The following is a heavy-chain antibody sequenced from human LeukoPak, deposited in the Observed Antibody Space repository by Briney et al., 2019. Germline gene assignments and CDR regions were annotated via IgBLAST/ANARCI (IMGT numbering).Heavy chain of an antibody. V-gene: IGHV3-7*04. CDR2: IKQDGSEK. Sequence: GGSLRLSCAASGFTFSSYWMSWVRQAPGKGLEWVANIKQDGSEKYYVDSVKGRFTISRDNAKNSLYLQMNSLRAEDTAVYYCARGRGGVFGVVIIYYYYYMDVWGKGTTVTVSS. CDR1: GFTFSSYW. J-gene: IGHJ6*03. D-gene: IGHD3-3*01. CDR3: ARGRGGVFGVVIIYYYYYMDV.